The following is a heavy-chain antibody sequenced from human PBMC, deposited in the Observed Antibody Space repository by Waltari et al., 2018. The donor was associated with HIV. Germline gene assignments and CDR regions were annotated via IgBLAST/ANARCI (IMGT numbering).Heavy chain of an antibody. CDR3: ARVGYSSGWYGVFRDV. CDR2: LNPNSGGT. CDR1: GYTFTGYY. D-gene: IGHD6-19*01. V-gene: IGHV1-2*02. J-gene: IGHJ6*02. Sequence: QVQLVQSGAEVKKPGASVKVSCKASGYTFTGYYMHWVRQAPGQGLEWMGLLNPNSGGTNYAQKFQGRVTMTRDTSISTAYMELSRLRSDDTAVYYCARVGYSSGWYGVFRDVWGQGTTVTVSS.